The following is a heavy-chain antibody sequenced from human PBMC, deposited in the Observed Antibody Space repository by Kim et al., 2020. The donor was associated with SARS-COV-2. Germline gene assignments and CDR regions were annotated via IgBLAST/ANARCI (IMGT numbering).Heavy chain of an antibody. CDR2: INIEGSVT. J-gene: IGHJ4*02. CDR1: GVIFSRSW. Sequence: GGSLRLSCAASGVIFSRSWMHWVRQAPGEGLVWVSRINIEGSVTDYADSVKGRFTVSRDNAKKKMYLQMNDLRVDDTAIYYCVIGTGGGVPLGDSWGQGTLVTVSS. CDR3: VIGTGGGVPLGDS. D-gene: IGHD3-16*01. V-gene: IGHV3-74*01.